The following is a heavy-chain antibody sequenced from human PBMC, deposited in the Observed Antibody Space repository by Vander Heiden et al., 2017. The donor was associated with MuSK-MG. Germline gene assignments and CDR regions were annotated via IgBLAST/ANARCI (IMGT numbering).Heavy chain of an antibody. Sequence: EVQPVESGGGLVKPGGSLRLSGAASGFTFGTYTMNGVRQAPGKGLEWVSSISSTSSYIYYGDSVKGRFTISRDNAKSSLYLQMSSLTAEDTAVYYCTRGIAAAATGDYWGQGTLVTVSS. CDR3: TRGIAAAATGDY. D-gene: IGHD6-13*01. CDR2: ISSTSSYI. V-gene: IGHV3-21*01. J-gene: IGHJ4*02. CDR1: GFTFGTYT.